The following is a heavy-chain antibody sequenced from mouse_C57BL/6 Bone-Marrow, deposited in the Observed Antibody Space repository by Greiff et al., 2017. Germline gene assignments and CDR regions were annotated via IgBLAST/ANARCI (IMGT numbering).Heavy chain of an antibody. J-gene: IGHJ3*01. CDR1: GFNIKDDY. CDR2: IDPENGDT. D-gene: IGHD2-4*01. V-gene: IGHV14-4*01. CDR3: TTQGDDYDQLSFAY. Sequence: EVQLQQSGAELVRPGASVKLSCTASGFNIKDDYMHWVKQRPEQGLEWIGWIDPENGDTEYASKFQGKATITADTSSNTDKLQLSSLTSEDTAVYYCTTQGDDYDQLSFAYWGQGTLVTVSA.